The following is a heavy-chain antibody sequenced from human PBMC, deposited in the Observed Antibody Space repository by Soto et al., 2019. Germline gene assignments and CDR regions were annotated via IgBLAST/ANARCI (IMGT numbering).Heavy chain of an antibody. Sequence: ASVKVSCKASGYTFTSYGISGVRQAPGQGLEWMGWISAYNGNTNYAQKLQDRVTMTTDTSTSTAYMELRSLRSDDTAVYYCARQPAPNTYYFGSASYTPYSMSVWGQGTTATVS. CDR1: GYTFTSYG. J-gene: IGHJ6*02. D-gene: IGHD3-10*01. CDR3: ARQPAPNTYYFGSASYTPYSMSV. CDR2: ISAYNGNT. V-gene: IGHV1-18*01.